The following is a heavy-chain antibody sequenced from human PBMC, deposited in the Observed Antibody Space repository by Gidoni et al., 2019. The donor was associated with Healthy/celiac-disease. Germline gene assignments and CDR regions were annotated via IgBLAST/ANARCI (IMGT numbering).Heavy chain of an antibody. CDR1: GGSISSYY. D-gene: IGHD3-16*01. CDR2: IYCSGST. V-gene: IGHV4-59*01. CDR3: ARIPASGWGTIDY. J-gene: IGHJ4*02. Sequence: QVQLQESGPGLVKPSETLSLTCTVSGGSISSYYWSWIRQPPGKGLEWIGYIYCSGSTNYNPSLKSRVTISVDTSKNQFSLKLSSVTAADTAVYYCARIPASGWGTIDYWGQGTLVTVSS.